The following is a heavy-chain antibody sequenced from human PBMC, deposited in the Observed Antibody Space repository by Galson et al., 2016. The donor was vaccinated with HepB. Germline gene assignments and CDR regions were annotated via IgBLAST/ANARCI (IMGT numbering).Heavy chain of an antibody. CDR2: VYYSGST. CDR1: GVSISSSSYF. J-gene: IGHJ4*02. V-gene: IGHV4-39*01. CDR3: ARPMQGLTFGCFDS. D-gene: IGHD1-14*01. Sequence: SETLSLTCTVSGVSISSSSYFWGWIRQPPGKGLDYIGSVYYSGSTYNNPSLKRRVTMSIATSKTQLSRKLTSVTATDTAVYYCARPMQGLTFGCFDSWGQGTLVTVSS.